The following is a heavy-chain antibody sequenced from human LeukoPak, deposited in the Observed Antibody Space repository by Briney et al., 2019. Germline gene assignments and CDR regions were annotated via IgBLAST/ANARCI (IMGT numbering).Heavy chain of an antibody. V-gene: IGHV3-53*01. CDR3: ASIAVAGRRAFDI. J-gene: IGHJ3*02. CDR2: IYSGGST. D-gene: IGHD6-19*01. CDR1: GFTVSSNY. Sequence: PGGSLRLSCAASGFTVSSNYMSWVRQARGKGLEGGSVIYSGGSTYYADYVKGRFTISRDNSKNTLYLQMNSLRAEDTAVYYCASIAVAGRRAFDIWGKGTMVTVSS.